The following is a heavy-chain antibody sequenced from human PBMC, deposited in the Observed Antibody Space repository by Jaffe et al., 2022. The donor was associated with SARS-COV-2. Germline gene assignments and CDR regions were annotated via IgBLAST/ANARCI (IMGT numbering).Heavy chain of an antibody. V-gene: IGHV3-23*04. CDR2: IGASGGGA. D-gene: IGHD2-21*01. CDR3: ARDPWGDNPDRGDY. Sequence: EVQLVESGGGLVQPGGSLRVSCAASGFTFGRYAMSWVRQASGKGLEWVSAIGASGGGAYYADSVKGRFTISRDNSKNTLYLQMNSLRAEDTAVYYCARDPWGDNPDRGDYWGQGTLVTVSS. CDR1: GFTFGRYA. J-gene: IGHJ4*02.